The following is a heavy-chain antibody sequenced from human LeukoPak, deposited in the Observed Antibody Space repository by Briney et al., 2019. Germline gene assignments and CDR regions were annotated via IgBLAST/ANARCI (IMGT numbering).Heavy chain of an antibody. D-gene: IGHD1-26*01. Sequence: GGSLRLSCAASGFTFSSYAMHWVRQAPGKGLEWVAVISYDGSNKYYADSVKGRFTISRDNSKNTLSLQMSSLRAEDTAIYYCARDGGGSYYGWFDPWGQGTLVTVSS. CDR2: ISYDGSNK. CDR3: ARDGGGSYYGWFDP. CDR1: GFTFSSYA. J-gene: IGHJ5*02. V-gene: IGHV3-30*04.